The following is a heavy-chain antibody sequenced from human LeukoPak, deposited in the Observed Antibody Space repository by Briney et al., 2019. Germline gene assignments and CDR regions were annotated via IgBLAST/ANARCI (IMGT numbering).Heavy chain of an antibody. CDR3: AREPQDTAMVNDAFDI. CDR2: IYYSGST. J-gene: IGHJ3*02. V-gene: IGHV4-59*01. D-gene: IGHD5-18*01. Sequence: SETLSLTCTVSGGSISSYYWSWIRQPPGKGLEWIGYIYYSGSTNYNPSLKSRVTISADTSKNQFSLKLSSVTAADTAVYYCAREPQDTAMVNDAFDIWGQGTMVTVSS. CDR1: GGSISSYY.